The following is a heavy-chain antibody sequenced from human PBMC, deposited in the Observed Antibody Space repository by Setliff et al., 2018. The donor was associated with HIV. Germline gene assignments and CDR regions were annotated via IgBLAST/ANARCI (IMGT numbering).Heavy chain of an antibody. V-gene: IGHV2-70*01. J-gene: IGHJ4*02. Sequence: STSLKTRLTISKDTSKNQVVLTMTNMDPVDTATYYCARVSWLFNMFDYWGQGTLVTVSS. D-gene: IGHD3-10*02. CDR3: ARVSWLFNMFDY.